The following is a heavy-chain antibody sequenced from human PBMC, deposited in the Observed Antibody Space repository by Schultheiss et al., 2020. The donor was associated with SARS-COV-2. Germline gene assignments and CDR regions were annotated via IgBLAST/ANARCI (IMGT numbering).Heavy chain of an antibody. V-gene: IGHV1-2*04. J-gene: IGHJ6*02. Sequence: ASVKVSCKASGYTFTGYYMHWVRQAPGQGLEWMGWINPNCGGTNYAQKFQGWVTMTRDTSISTAYMELSRLRSDDTAVYYCARETAMVPGYYYGMDVWGQGTTVTVSS. D-gene: IGHD5-18*01. CDR3: ARETAMVPGYYYGMDV. CDR2: INPNCGGT. CDR1: GYTFTGYY.